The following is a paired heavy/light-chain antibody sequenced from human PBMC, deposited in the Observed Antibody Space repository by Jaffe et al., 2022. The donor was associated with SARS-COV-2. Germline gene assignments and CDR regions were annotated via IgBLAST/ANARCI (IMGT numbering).Heavy chain of an antibody. CDR2: IWFDGSNK. CDR1: GFAFSTYG. Sequence: VQLVESGGGVVQPGKSLRLSCAASGFAFSTYGMHWVRQAPGKGLEWVAVIWFDGSNKIYGDSVKGRFTISRDNSKNTLYLQMSSLRAEDTAVYYCARDVVAVAGHEAFDIWGQGTMVTVSS. D-gene: IGHD6-19*01. CDR3: ARDVVAVAGHEAFDI. V-gene: IGHV3-33*01. J-gene: IGHJ3*02.
Light chain of an antibody. CDR1: SSDVGGYKY. CDR3: SSYTNSGIVV. V-gene: IGLV2-14*03. CDR2: DVN. Sequence: QSALTQPASVSGSPGQSITIPCTGTSSDVGGYKYVSWYQHHPDKPPKLMIYDVNNRPSGVSNRFSGSKSGNTASLTISGLQAEDEADYYCSSYTNSGIVVFGGGTKLTVL. J-gene: IGLJ2*01.